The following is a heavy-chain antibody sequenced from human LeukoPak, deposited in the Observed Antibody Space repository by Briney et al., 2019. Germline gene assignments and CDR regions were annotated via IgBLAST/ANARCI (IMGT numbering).Heavy chain of an antibody. CDR2: IIPIFGTA. Sequence: SVKISCKASGGTFSSYAISWVRQAPGQGLEWMGGIIPIFGTANYAQKFQGRVTITTDESTSTAYMELSSLRSEDTAVYYCARSGGDDYVWGSYPLNWFDPWGQGTLVTVSS. D-gene: IGHD3-16*02. V-gene: IGHV1-69*05. J-gene: IGHJ5*02. CDR3: ARSGGDDYVWGSYPLNWFDP. CDR1: GGTFSSYA.